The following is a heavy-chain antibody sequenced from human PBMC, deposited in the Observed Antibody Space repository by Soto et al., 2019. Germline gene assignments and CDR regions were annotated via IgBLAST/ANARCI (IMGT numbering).Heavy chain of an antibody. D-gene: IGHD3-16*02. CDR2: IIGSGGST. CDR1: GFTFSSYA. Sequence: GGSLRLSCAASGFTFSSYAMSWVRQAPGKGLEWVSAIIGSGGSTYYADSVKGRFTISRDNSKNTLYLQMNSLRAEDTAVYYCAKSPMITFGGVIVPDYFDYWGQGTLVTVSS. V-gene: IGHV3-23*01. CDR3: AKSPMITFGGVIVPDYFDY. J-gene: IGHJ4*02.